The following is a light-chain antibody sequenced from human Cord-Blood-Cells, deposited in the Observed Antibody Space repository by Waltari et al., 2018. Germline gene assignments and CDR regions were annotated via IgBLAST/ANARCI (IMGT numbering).Light chain of an antibody. CDR2: DVS. CDR3: CSYAGSYTFYVV. CDR1: SSDVGGYNY. V-gene: IGLV2-11*01. J-gene: IGLJ2*01. Sequence: QSALTQPRSVSGSPGQSVTISCTGTSSDVGGYNYVSWYQQHPGKAPKLMSYDVSKRPSGVPDRFSGSKSGNPASLTISGLQAEDEADYYCCSYAGSYTFYVVFGGGTKLTVL.